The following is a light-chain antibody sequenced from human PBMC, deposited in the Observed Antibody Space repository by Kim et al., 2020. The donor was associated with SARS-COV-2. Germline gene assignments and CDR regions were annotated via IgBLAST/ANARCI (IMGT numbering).Light chain of an antibody. Sequence: AVAISCTRSSGSIANTYVQWYQQRPGSSPTTVIYEDNQRPSGVPDRFSGSIDRSSNSASLTIYGLKTEDEADYYCQSYDSNNQGVFGGGTQLTVL. J-gene: IGLJ3*02. CDR3: QSYDSNNQGV. V-gene: IGLV6-57*01. CDR2: EDN. CDR1: SGSIANTY.